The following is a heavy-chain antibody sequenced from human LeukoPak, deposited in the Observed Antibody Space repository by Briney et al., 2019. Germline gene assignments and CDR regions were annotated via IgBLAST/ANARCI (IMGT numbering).Heavy chain of an antibody. Sequence: EASVKVSCKASRYTFTSYYIHWVRQAPGQGLEWMGIIYPGGGSTSYAQKFQGRVTMTRDMSTSTVYMELSSLRSEDTAVYYRARDNDFDYWGQGTLVTVSS. CDR3: ARDNDFDY. V-gene: IGHV1-46*01. D-gene: IGHD2-8*01. CDR2: IYPGGGST. J-gene: IGHJ4*02. CDR1: RYTFTSYY.